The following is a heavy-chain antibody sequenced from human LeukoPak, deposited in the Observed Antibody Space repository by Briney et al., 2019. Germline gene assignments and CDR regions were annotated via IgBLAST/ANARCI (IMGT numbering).Heavy chain of an antibody. CDR2: ISGSGGST. V-gene: IGHV3-23*01. CDR3: AKEITAGYYDSSGAFDY. D-gene: IGHD3-22*01. CDR1: GFTFSSYA. J-gene: IGHJ4*02. Sequence: GGSLRLSSAASGFTFSSYAMSWVRQAPGKGLEWVSAISGSGGSTYYADSVKGRFAISRDNSKNTLYLQMNSLRAEDTAVYYCAKEITAGYYDSSGAFDYWGQGTLVTVSS.